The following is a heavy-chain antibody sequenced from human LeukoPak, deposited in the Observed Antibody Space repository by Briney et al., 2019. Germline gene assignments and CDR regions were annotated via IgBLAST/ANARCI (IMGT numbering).Heavy chain of an antibody. CDR3: AREPLTMIVVVNAFDI. CDR2: IYYNGRT. Sequence: TSETLSLTCTVSGGSINNDYWSWVRQPPEKGLEWIGYIYYNGRTTYNPSLASRVTISVDTSKNQFSLKLSSVTAADTAVYYCAREPLTMIVVVNAFDIWGQGTMVTVSS. J-gene: IGHJ3*02. CDR1: GGSINNDY. D-gene: IGHD3-22*01. V-gene: IGHV4-59*12.